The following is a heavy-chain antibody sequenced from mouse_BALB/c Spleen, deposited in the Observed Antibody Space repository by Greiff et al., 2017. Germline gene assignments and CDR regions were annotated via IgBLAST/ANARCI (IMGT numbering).Heavy chain of an antibody. V-gene: IGHV3-6*02. D-gene: IGHD2-4*01. Sequence: EVQLVESGPGLVKPSQSLSLTCSVTGYSITSGYYWNWIRQFPGNKLEWMGYISYDGSNNYNPSLKNRISITRDTSKNQFFLKLNSVTTEDTATYYCAREIYYDYDAWYFDVWGAGTTVTVSS. CDR1: GYSITSGYY. CDR3: AREIYYDYDAWYFDV. CDR2: ISYDGSN. J-gene: IGHJ1*01.